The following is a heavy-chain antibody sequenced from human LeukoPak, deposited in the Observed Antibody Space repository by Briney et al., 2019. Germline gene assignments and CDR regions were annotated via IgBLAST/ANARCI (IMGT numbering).Heavy chain of an antibody. V-gene: IGHV4-4*07. Sequence: PSETLSLTCPVSGRSISSSYWSWIRQPAGKGLEWIGRVYTSGSTNYNYNPSLKSRLTMSVDTSKNQFSLKLSSVTAADTAVYYCARDPNSALWGQGTLVTVSS. J-gene: IGHJ4*02. CDR1: GRSISSSY. CDR2: VYTSGST. D-gene: IGHD2-21*01. CDR3: ARDPNSAL.